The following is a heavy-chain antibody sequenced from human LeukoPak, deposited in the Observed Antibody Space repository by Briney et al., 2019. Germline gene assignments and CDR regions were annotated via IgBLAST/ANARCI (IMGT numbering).Heavy chain of an antibody. CDR3: ARDGLGYCSGGSCYGLDY. CDR1: EFTFSNYW. D-gene: IGHD2-15*01. J-gene: IGHJ4*02. V-gene: IGHV3-74*01. Sequence: GGSLRLSCAASEFTFSNYWMYWVRQAPGKGLVWVSRINSDGSNTNYADSVKGRFTISRDNAKNTLFLQMNSLRAEDTAVYYCARDGLGYCSGGSCYGLDYWGRGTLVTVSS. CDR2: INSDGSNT.